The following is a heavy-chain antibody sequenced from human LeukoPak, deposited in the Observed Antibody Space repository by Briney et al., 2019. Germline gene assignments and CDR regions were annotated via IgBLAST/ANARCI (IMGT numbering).Heavy chain of an antibody. V-gene: IGHV1-69*05. CDR1: GGTFSSYA. D-gene: IGHD6-6*01. CDR2: IIPIFGTA. Sequence: SVKVSCKASGGTFSSYAIGWVRQAPGQGLEWMGGIIPIFGTANYAQKFQGRVTITTDESTSTAYMELSSLRSEDTAVYYCATYSSSAGYFDYWGQGTLVTVSS. CDR3: ATYSSSAGYFDY. J-gene: IGHJ4*02.